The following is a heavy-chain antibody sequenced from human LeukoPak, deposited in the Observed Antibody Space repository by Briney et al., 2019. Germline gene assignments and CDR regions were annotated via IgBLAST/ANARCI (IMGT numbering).Heavy chain of an antibody. CDR3: ATHTYYYSSGSFAY. CDR2: FDPEDGEA. Sequence: ASVKVSCKVSGYPLTTLSIHWARQVSGVGLECVGRFDPEDGEAIYTQRFQDRVTMTADTSTATVYMELSSLRPEDTAVYYCATHTYYYSSGSFAYWGQGTLVTVSS. D-gene: IGHD3-10*01. V-gene: IGHV1-24*01. J-gene: IGHJ4*02. CDR1: GYPLTTLS.